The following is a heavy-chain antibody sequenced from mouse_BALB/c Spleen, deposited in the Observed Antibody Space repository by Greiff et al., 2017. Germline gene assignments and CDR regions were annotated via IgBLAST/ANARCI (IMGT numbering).Heavy chain of an antibody. Sequence: EVQLKQSGPELVKPGASVKMSCKASGYTFTSYVMHWVKQKPGKGLEWIGYINPYNDGTKYNEKFKGKANMTSDKSSSTAYMELSSLASEDSAVYDGARGGCAGSSHYWYFDVWGAGTTVTVSS. V-gene: IGHV1-14*01. J-gene: IGHJ1*01. CDR2: INPYNDGT. CDR3: ARGGCAGSSHYWYFDV. CDR1: GYTFTSYV. D-gene: IGHD1-1*01.